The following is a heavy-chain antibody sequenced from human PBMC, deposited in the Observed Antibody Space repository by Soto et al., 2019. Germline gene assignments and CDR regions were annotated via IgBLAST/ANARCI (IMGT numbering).Heavy chain of an antibody. CDR1: GGSISSGGYS. Sequence: SETLSLTCAVSGGSISSGGYSWSWIRQPPGKGLEWIGYIYHSGSTYYNPSLKSRVTISVDRSKNQFSLKLSSVTAADTAVYYCARGSRITMVRGAPCYFDYWGQGTLVTVSS. J-gene: IGHJ4*02. V-gene: IGHV4-30-2*01. CDR2: IYHSGST. CDR3: ARGSRITMVRGAPCYFDY. D-gene: IGHD3-10*01.